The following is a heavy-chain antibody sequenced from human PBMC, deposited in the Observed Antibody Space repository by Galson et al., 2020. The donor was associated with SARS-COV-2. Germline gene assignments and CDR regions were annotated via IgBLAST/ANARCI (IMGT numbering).Heavy chain of an antibody. D-gene: IGHD6-19*01. Sequence: GGSLRLSCAASGFTFSSYAIHWVRQAPGKGLEWVAVISYDGSTQYYADSVKGRFTISRDNSKNTLYLQMNSLRAEDTAVYYCAVKEAVGSENYYYYNMDVWGQGTTVTVSS. J-gene: IGHJ6*02. CDR3: AVKEAVGSENYYYYNMDV. CDR1: GFTFSSYA. V-gene: IGHV3-30-3*01. CDR2: ISYDGSTQ.